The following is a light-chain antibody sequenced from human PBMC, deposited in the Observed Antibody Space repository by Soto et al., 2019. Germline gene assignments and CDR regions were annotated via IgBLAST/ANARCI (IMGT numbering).Light chain of an antibody. CDR1: SSAVDGYNY. V-gene: IGLV2-14*01. CDR2: EVS. Sequence: QSALTQPASVSGSPGQSITISCTGTSSAVDGYNYVSWYQQHPGKAPKLMIYEVSNRPSGVSNRFSGSKSGDTASLTISGLQAEDEAKYYCSSYTSSNTVVFGGGTKLTVL. J-gene: IGLJ2*01. CDR3: SSYTSSNTVV.